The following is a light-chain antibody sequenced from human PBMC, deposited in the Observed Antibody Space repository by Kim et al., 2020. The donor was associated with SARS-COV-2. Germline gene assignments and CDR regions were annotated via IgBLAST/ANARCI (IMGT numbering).Light chain of an antibody. Sequence: APGERATLAGRASQSGSSNLAWYQQKPGQAPRLLIDGASTRATGIPARFSGSGSGTEFTLTISSLQSEDFAVYYCQQYNNWPPWRFGQGTKVDIK. V-gene: IGKV3-15*01. CDR2: GAS. CDR1: QSGSSN. CDR3: QQYNNWPPWR. J-gene: IGKJ1*01.